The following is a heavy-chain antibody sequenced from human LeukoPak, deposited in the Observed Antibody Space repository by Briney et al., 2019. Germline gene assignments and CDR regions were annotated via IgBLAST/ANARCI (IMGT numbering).Heavy chain of an antibody. CDR3: ARVVVYYDFWSGYSLRYYFDY. V-gene: IGHV4-34*01. Sequence: PSETLSLTCAVYGESFSDYYWSWIRQPPGKGLEWIGEINHSGSTNYSPSLKSRVTISVDKSKNQFSLKLSSVTAADTAVYYCARVVVYYDFWSGYSLRYYFDYWGQGTLVTVSS. D-gene: IGHD3-3*01. CDR2: INHSGST. CDR1: GESFSDYY. J-gene: IGHJ4*02.